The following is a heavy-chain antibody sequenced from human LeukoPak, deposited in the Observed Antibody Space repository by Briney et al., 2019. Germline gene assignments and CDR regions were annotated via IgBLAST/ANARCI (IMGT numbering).Heavy chain of an antibody. CDR2: INPGDSDT. CDR3: ARQPGAGWFDP. V-gene: IGHV5-51*01. Sequence: GESLKISCQASGYSFTSSWIGWARQMPGKGLEWMAIINPGDSDTRYSPSFQGQVTISADKSISTVYLQWGSLEASDTAMYYCARQPGAGWFDPWGQGTLVTVSS. CDR1: GYSFTSSW. D-gene: IGHD3-10*01. J-gene: IGHJ5*02.